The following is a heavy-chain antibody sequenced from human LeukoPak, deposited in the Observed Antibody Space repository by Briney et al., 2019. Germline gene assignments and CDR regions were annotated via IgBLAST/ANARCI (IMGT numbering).Heavy chain of an antibody. D-gene: IGHD2-21*02. Sequence: SETLSLTCAVYGGSFSGYYWRWIRQPPGKGLEWIGEINHSGSTNYNPSLKSRVTISVDTSKNQFSLKLSSVTAADTAVYYCARLVCGGDCYSDYWGQGTLVTVSS. CDR3: ARLVCGGDCYSDY. CDR2: INHSGST. J-gene: IGHJ4*02. V-gene: IGHV4-34*01. CDR1: GGSFSGYY.